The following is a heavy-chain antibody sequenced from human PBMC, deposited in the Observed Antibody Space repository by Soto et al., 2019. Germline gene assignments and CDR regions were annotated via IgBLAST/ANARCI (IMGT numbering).Heavy chain of an antibody. J-gene: IGHJ5*02. CDR1: GFTFSSYA. CDR2: ISGSGGST. Sequence: EVQLLGSGGGLVQPGGSLRLSCAASGFTFSSYAMSWVRQAPGKGLEWVSAISGSGGSTYYADSVKGRFTISRDNSKNTLYLQMNSLRAEDTAVYYCAKMRGYCTNGVCYDNWFDPWGQGTLATVSS. V-gene: IGHV3-23*01. D-gene: IGHD2-8*01. CDR3: AKMRGYCTNGVCYDNWFDP.